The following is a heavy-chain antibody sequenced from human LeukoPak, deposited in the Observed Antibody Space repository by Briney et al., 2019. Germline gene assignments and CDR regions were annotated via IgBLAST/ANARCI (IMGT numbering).Heavy chain of an antibody. V-gene: IGHV3-23*01. J-gene: IGHJ6*03. Sequence: PGGSLRLSCAASGFTFSSYAMSWVRQAPGKGLEWVSAISGSGGSTYYADSVKGRFTISRDNSKNTLYLQMNSLRAEDTAVYYCARARFETTVTTLVRKKDYYYYNMDVWGKGTTVTVSS. CDR3: ARARFETTVTTLVRKKDYYYYNMDV. CDR2: ISGSGGST. CDR1: GFTFSSYA. D-gene: IGHD4-17*01.